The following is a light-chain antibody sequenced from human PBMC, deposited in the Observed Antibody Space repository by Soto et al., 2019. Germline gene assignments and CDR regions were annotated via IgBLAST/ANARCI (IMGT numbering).Light chain of an antibody. V-gene: IGLV1-51*01. CDR2: DNN. CDR3: GTWDTRLSGAV. Sequence: QYVLTQPPSMSAAPGQKVTISCSGSNSNIGNNYVAWYQQFPATAPKLLIYDNNLRPSGIPDRFSGSKSGTSATLGITGLQTGDEAVYYCGTWDTRLSGAVFGGGTQLTVL. CDR1: NSNIGNNY. J-gene: IGLJ7*01.